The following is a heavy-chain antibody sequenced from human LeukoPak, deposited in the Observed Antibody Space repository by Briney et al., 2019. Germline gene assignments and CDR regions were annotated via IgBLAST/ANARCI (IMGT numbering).Heavy chain of an antibody. D-gene: IGHD2-15*01. V-gene: IGHV3-23*01. CDR3: AKWDIVVSNFDY. CDR1: GFTFSSYA. CDR2: ISGSGGST. Sequence: GGSLRLSCAASGFTFSSYAMSWVRQAPGKGLEWVSAISGSGGSTYYADSVKGRFTISRDNSKNTLYLQMNSLSAEDTAVYYCAKWDIVVSNFDYWGQGTLVTVSS. J-gene: IGHJ4*02.